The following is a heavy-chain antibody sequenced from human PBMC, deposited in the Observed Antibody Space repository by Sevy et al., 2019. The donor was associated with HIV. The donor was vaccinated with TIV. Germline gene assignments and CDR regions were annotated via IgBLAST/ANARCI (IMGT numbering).Heavy chain of an antibody. J-gene: IGHJ4*02. D-gene: IGHD6-19*01. CDR1: GYTLTELS. Sequence: ASVKVSCKVSGYTLTELSIHWVRQAPGKGLEWMGGFDPEDGEIIYAQKFQGRVTMTEDTSAETGYMELSSLRSDDTAVYYCATSYSIAVADFDYWGQGTQVTVSS. CDR3: ATSYSIAVADFDY. V-gene: IGHV1-24*01. CDR2: FDPEDGEI.